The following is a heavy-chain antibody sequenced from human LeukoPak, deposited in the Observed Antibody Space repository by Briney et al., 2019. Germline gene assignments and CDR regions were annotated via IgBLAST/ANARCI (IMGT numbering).Heavy chain of an antibody. V-gene: IGHV3-11*01. CDR3: ASPATYYGSGSYYY. J-gene: IGHJ4*02. D-gene: IGHD3-10*01. CDR1: GFTFSDYY. Sequence: PGGSLRLSCAASGFTFSDYYMSWIRQAPGKGREWVSYISSSGSTIYYADSVKGRFTISRDNAKNSLYLQMNSLRAEDTAVYYCASPATYYGSGSYYYWGQGTLVTVSS. CDR2: ISSSGSTI.